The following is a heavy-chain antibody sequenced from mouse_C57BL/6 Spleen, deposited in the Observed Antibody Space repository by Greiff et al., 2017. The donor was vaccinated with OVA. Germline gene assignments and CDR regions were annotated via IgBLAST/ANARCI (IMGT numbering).Heavy chain of an antibody. Sequence: VQLQQSGPELVKPGASVKISCKASGYAFSSSWMNWVKQRPGQGLEWIGRIYPGAGDTKYNGKFKGKATLTADKSSSTAYMQLSSLTSEDSAVYFCANYYGSEGFAYWGQGTLVTVSA. CDR2: IYPGAGDT. D-gene: IGHD1-1*01. J-gene: IGHJ3*01. CDR3: ANYYGSEGFAY. CDR1: GYAFSSSW. V-gene: IGHV1-82*01.